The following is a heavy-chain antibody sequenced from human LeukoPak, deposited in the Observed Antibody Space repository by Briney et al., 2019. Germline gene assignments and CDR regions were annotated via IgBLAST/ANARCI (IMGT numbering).Heavy chain of an antibody. V-gene: IGHV4-34*01. CDR2: INHSGST. J-gene: IGHJ4*02. Sequence: TSETLSLTCAVYGGSFSGYYWSWIRQPPGKGLEWIGEINHSGSTNYNPSLKSRVTISVDTSKNQFSLKLSSVTAADTAVYYCARTAMVAYYFDYWGQGTLVTVSS. CDR1: GGSFSGYY. CDR3: ARTAMVAYYFDY. D-gene: IGHD5-18*01.